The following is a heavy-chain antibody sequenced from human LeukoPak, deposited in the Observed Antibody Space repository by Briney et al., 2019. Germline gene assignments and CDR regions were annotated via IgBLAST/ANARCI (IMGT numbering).Heavy chain of an antibody. D-gene: IGHD1-1*01. Sequence: SETLSLTCSVSGGSISSSSYYWGWIRQPPGKGLEWIGSIYYSGNTYNNPSLKSRVTVSVETSKNQFSLKLSSVIEADTAVYYCARAYAGYASRFAYWGQGILVTVSS. V-gene: IGHV4-39*07. CDR1: GGSISSSSYY. CDR3: ARAYAGYASRFAY. J-gene: IGHJ4*02. CDR2: IYYSGNT.